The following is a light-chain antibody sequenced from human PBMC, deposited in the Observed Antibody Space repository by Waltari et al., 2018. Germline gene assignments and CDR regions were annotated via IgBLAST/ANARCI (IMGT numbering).Light chain of an antibody. CDR2: ASS. V-gene: IGKV1-39*01. CDR1: ESIDTY. J-gene: IGKJ3*01. Sequence: DIRMTQSPSSLSASVGDRVTITCRASESIDTYLNWYQHKPGKAPEHLIYASSILQGGLPSRFTGSGTVTYFTLTINSLQPEDLATYYCQQSYTTPFTFGPGTKVD. CDR3: QQSYTTPFT.